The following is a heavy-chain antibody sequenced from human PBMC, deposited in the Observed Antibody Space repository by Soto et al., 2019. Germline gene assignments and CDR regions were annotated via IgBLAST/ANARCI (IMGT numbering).Heavy chain of an antibody. CDR1: GYSFTSYW. V-gene: IGHV5-51*01. CDR2: IYPGDSDT. Sequence: GESLKISCKGSGYSFTSYWIGWVRQMPGKGLEWMGIIYPGDSDTRYSPSFQGQVIISADKSISTAFLQWSSLKASDAAMYYCARQGSGWYGFVDYWGQGTLVTVSS. J-gene: IGHJ4*02. D-gene: IGHD6-19*01. CDR3: ARQGSGWYGFVDY.